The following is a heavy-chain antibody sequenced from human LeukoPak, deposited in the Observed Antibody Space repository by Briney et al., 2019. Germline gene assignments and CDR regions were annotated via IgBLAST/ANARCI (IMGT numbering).Heavy chain of an antibody. J-gene: IGHJ5*02. CDR2: INHSGST. D-gene: IGHD3-3*01. CDR1: GGSFSGYY. CDR3: ASSTIFGVVASWFDP. Sequence: PSETLSLTCAVYGGSFSGYYWSWIRQPPGKGLEWIGEINHSGSTNYNPSLKSRVTISVDMSKNQFSLRLSSVTAADTAVYYCASSTIFGVVASWFDPWGQGTLVTVSS. V-gene: IGHV4-34*01.